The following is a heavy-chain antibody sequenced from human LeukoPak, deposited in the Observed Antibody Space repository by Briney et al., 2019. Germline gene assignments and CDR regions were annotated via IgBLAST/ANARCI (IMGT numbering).Heavy chain of an antibody. CDR3: ARDRHYDFWSGYYS. D-gene: IGHD3-3*01. Sequence: GGPLRLSCAASGFTFDDYGMSWVRHAPGKGLEWVSGINWNGGSTGYADSVKGRFTISRDNAKNSLYLQMNSLRAEDTALYYCARDRHYDFWSGYYSWGQGTLVTVSS. CDR1: GFTFDDYG. CDR2: INWNGGST. J-gene: IGHJ4*02. V-gene: IGHV3-20*04.